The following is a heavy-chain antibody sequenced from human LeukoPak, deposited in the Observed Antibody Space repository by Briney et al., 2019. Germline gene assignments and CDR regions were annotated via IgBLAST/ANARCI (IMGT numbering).Heavy chain of an antibody. V-gene: IGHV3-30*02. J-gene: IGHJ4*02. CDR3: AKDIPYCSSTSCRGDY. CDR2: IRYDGSNK. D-gene: IGHD2-2*01. CDR1: GFTFSSCG. Sequence: GGSLRLSCAASGFTFSSCGMHWVRQAPGKGLEWVAFIRYDGSNKYYADSVKGRFTISRDNSKNTLYLQMNSLRAEDTAVYYCAKDIPYCSSTSCRGDYWGQGTLVTVSS.